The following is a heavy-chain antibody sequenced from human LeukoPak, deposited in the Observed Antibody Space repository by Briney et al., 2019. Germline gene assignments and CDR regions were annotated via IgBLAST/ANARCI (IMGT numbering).Heavy chain of an antibody. D-gene: IGHD6-13*01. J-gene: IGHJ5*02. Sequence: PGRSLRLSCAASGFTFSSYGMHWVRQAPGKGLEWVAVISVDGSNEYYADSVKGRFTISRDNSKNTLYLQMNSLRPEDTAVYYCAKDEWSSSSWYVGNWFDPWGQGTLVTVSS. CDR1: GFTFSSYG. CDR3: AKDEWSSSSWYVGNWFDP. CDR2: ISVDGSNE. V-gene: IGHV3-30*18.